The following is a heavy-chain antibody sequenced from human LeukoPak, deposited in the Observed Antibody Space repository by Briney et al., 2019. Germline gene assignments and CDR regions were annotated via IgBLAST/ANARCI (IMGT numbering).Heavy chain of an antibody. Sequence: ASVKVSCKASGYTFTSYGISWVRQAPGQGLEWMGWISAYNGNTNYAQKLQGRVTMTTDTSTSTAYMELRSLRSDDTAVYHCARDISLTVTAIPSDAFDIWGQGTMVTVSS. CDR1: GYTFTSYG. D-gene: IGHD2-21*02. V-gene: IGHV1-18*01. CDR2: ISAYNGNT. CDR3: ARDISLTVTAIPSDAFDI. J-gene: IGHJ3*02.